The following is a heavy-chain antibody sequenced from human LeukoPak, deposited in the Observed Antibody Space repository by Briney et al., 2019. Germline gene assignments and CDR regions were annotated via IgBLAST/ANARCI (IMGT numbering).Heavy chain of an antibody. CDR1: GFTFSGYG. V-gene: IGHV3-30*18. CDR2: ISNDGSNK. D-gene: IGHD6-19*01. CDR3: AKDRGSGYLDY. Sequence: SGGSLRLSCAASGFTFSGYGLHWVRQAPGKGLEWVAVISNDGSNKYYADSVKGRFTISRDNSKNTLYLQMNSLRAEDTAVYYCAKDRGSGYLDYWGQGTLVTVSS. J-gene: IGHJ4*02.